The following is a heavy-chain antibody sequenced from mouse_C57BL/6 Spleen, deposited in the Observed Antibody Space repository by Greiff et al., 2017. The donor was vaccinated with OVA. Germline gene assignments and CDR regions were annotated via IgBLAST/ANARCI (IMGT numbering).Heavy chain of an antibody. CDR1: GYTFTSYW. J-gene: IGHJ2*01. Sequence: QVQLQQSGAELVKPGASVKLSCKASGYTFTSYWMQWVKQRPGQGLEWIGEIDPSDSYTNYNQKFKGKATLTVDPSSSTAYLQLSSLTSEDSAVYYCARRGTTVVAPFDYWGQGTTLTVSS. CDR2: IDPSDSYT. D-gene: IGHD1-1*01. CDR3: ARRGTTVVAPFDY. V-gene: IGHV1-50*01.